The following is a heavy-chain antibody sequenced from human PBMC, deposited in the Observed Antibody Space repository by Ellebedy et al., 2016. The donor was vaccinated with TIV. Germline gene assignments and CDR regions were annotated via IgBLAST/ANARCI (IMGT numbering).Heavy chain of an antibody. Sequence: SETLSLTCTVSGGSISGSFWTWIRQPPGKGLEWIGYIYYTGSTNYNPSLKSRVTISVDTSKSQISLKLSSVTAADTAVYYCARDDYDILTGYNRGFDYWGQGTLVTVSS. D-gene: IGHD3-9*01. V-gene: IGHV4-59*01. CDR2: IYYTGST. CDR1: GGSISGSF. J-gene: IGHJ4*02. CDR3: ARDDYDILTGYNRGFDY.